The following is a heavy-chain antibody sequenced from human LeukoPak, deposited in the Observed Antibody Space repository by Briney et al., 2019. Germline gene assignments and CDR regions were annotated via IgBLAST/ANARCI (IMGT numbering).Heavy chain of an antibody. V-gene: IGHV3-7*01. D-gene: IGHD3-3*01. CDR2: IKKDGSEK. Sequence: LSGGSLRLSCAASEFTFTNYWMSWVRQAPGKGLEWVANIKKDGSEKYYVDSVKGRFTISRDNAKNSLYLQMNSLRAEDTAVYYCARDRSKEFGVVHFDYWGQGTLVTVSS. CDR3: ARDRSKEFGVVHFDY. CDR1: EFTFTNYW. J-gene: IGHJ4*02.